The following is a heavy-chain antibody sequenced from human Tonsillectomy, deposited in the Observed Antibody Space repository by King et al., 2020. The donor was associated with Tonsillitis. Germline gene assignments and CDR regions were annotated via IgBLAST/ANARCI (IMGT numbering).Heavy chain of an antibody. Sequence: VQLQESGPGLVKPSETLSLTCTVSGGSISSYFWTWIRQPPGKGLEWVGYIYHSGSTNYNPSLKSRVTISVDTSKNQFSLNLTSVTAADTAVYYCARASVTTFSDAFDIWGQGRVVTVSS. CDR3: ARASVTTFSDAFDI. J-gene: IGHJ3*02. CDR1: GGSISSYF. V-gene: IGHV4-59*01. D-gene: IGHD4-17*01. CDR2: IYHSGST.